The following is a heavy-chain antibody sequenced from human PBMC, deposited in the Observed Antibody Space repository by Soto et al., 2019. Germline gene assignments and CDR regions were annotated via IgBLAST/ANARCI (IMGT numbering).Heavy chain of an antibody. CDR1: GGSISSYY. CDR3: ARVGPYCGGDCYSGPFDY. J-gene: IGHJ4*02. V-gene: IGHV4-59*01. Sequence: PSETLSLTCTVSGGSISSYYWSWIRQPPGKGLEWIGYIYYSGSTNYNPSLKSRVTISVDTSKNQFSLKLSFVTAADTAVFYCARVGPYCGGDCYSGPFDYWGQGTLVTVPQ. D-gene: IGHD2-21*02. CDR2: IYYSGST.